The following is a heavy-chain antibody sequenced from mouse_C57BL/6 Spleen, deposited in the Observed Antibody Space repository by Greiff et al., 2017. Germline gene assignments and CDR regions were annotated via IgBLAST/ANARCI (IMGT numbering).Heavy chain of an antibody. CDR1: GFTFSDYG. V-gene: IGHV5-17*01. J-gene: IGHJ4*01. CDR2: ISSGSSTI. CDR3: ARRITTVVATEYAMDY. Sequence: EVQGVESGGGLVKPGGSLKLSCAASGFTFSDYGMHWVRQAPEKGLEWVAYISSGSSTIYYADTVKGRFTISRDNAKNTLFLQMTSLRSEDTAMYYCARRITTVVATEYAMDYWGQGTSVTVSS. D-gene: IGHD1-1*01.